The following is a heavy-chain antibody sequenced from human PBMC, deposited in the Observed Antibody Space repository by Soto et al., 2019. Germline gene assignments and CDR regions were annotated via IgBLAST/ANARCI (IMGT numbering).Heavy chain of an antibody. Sequence: QVQLVESGGGVVQPGRSLRLSCAASGFTFRSYAMHWVRQAPGKWLEWGAVISYDGSNKYYADSVKGRFTISREISKNTLYLQMNSLRAEDTAVYYCARAGGLILDYWGQGTLVTVSS. CDR2: ISYDGSNK. CDR1: GFTFRSYA. J-gene: IGHJ4*02. V-gene: IGHV3-30-3*01. CDR3: ARAGGLILDY. D-gene: IGHD2-15*01.